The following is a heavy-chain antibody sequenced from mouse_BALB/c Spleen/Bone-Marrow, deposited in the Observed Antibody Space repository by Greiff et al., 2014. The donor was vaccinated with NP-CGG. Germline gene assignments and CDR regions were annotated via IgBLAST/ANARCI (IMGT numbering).Heavy chain of an antibody. D-gene: IGHD4-1*01. Sequence: EVQLQQSGPELVKPGASVKMSCKASGYTFTSYLIHWVKQKPGQGLEWIGYITPYNDDTKYNEKFKGKATLTSDKSSSIAYMELSSLTSEDSAVYYCARWGGTPYFDYWGQGTTLTVSS. CDR1: GYTFTSYL. CDR3: ARWGGTPYFDY. CDR2: ITPYNDDT. J-gene: IGHJ2*01. V-gene: IGHV1-14*01.